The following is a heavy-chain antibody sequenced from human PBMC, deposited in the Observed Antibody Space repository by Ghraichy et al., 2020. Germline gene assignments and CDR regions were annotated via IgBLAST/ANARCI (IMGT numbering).Heavy chain of an antibody. CDR3: ARDVERKYFQS. Sequence: SETLSLTCIVSGDYIRRDRYYWNWIRQPAGQGLEWIGRIGGSGSTQYNPSLNSRATISSDTSKNQFSLTLTSVTAADTAVYYCARDVERKYFQSWGQGTLVTVSS. CDR2: IGGSGST. D-gene: IGHD6-25*01. CDR1: GDYIRRDRYY. V-gene: IGHV4-61*02. J-gene: IGHJ1*01.